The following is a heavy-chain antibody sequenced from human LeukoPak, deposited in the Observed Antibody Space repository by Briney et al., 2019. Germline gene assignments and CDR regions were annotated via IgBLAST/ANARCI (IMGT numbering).Heavy chain of an antibody. D-gene: IGHD3/OR15-3a*01. CDR2: IKQDGSEK. V-gene: IGHV3-7*01. J-gene: IGHJ4*02. CDR1: GFTFSTYW. Sequence: GGSLRLSRAPSGFTFSTYWMSWVRQAPGKGLEWVANIKQDGSEKYYVDSVKGRFTISRDNAKNSLNLQMNGLRAEDTAVYHCARGSVAAGLYFFDYWGQGTLVTVSS. CDR3: ARGSVAAGLYFFDY.